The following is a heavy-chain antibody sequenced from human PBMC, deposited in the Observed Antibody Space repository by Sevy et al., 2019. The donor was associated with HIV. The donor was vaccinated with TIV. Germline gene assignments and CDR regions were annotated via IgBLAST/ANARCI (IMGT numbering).Heavy chain of an antibody. J-gene: IGHJ5*02. CDR3: ARKGGAYDIGFDP. Sequence: GGSLRLSCAASGFTFSSYEMTWVRQAPGKGLEWVSSISSSGTTIYYGAFVEARFTISRDNPKNSLYLKMHSLRADDTAGYYCARKGGAYDIGFDPWGQGTLVTVSS. CDR2: ISSSGTTI. D-gene: IGHD3-22*01. V-gene: IGHV3-48*03. CDR1: GFTFSSYE.